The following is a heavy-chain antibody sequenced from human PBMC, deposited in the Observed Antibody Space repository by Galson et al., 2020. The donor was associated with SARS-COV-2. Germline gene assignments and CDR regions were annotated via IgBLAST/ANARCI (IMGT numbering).Heavy chain of an antibody. Sequence: TGGSLRLSCAASGFTLSSYSMHWVRQPPGTGLEYVSSIGGSTHYVNSVKGRFSIPRDNSKNTLYLQMGSLGADDMAVYYCARQFCSSRTCTTGGLELWGQGPTVTVSS. CDR2: IGGST. CDR3: ARQFCSSRTCTTGGLEL. D-gene: IGHD2-2*01. J-gene: IGHJ6*02. V-gene: IGHV3-64*01. CDR1: GFTLSSYS.